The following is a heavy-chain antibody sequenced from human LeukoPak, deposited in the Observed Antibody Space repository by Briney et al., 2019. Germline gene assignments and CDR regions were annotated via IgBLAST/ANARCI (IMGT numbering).Heavy chain of an antibody. CDR2: IYYSGST. J-gene: IGHJ4*02. CDR3: ARHFRSGAYVFDY. V-gene: IGHV4-30-4*08. CDR1: GGAISSGDYY. Sequence: SETLSLTCTVSGGAISSGDYYWSWIRQPPGKGLEWIGYIYYSGSTNYNPSLKSRVTISVDTSKNQFSLKLSSVTAADTAVYYCARHFRSGAYVFDYWGQGTLVTVSS. D-gene: IGHD3-3*02.